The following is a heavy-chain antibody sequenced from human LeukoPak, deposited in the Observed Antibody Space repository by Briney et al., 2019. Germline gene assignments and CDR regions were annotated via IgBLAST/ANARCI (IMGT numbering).Heavy chain of an antibody. Sequence: GGSLRLSCAASGFTFSSYWMHWVRQAPGKGLVWVSRINSDGSSTNYADSVKGRFTISRDNAKNTLYLQMNSLRAEDTAVYYCGKRLTSWELEYWGQGTLVTVSS. D-gene: IGHD1-26*01. CDR3: GKRLTSWELEY. J-gene: IGHJ4*02. V-gene: IGHV3-74*01. CDR2: INSDGSST. CDR1: GFTFSSYW.